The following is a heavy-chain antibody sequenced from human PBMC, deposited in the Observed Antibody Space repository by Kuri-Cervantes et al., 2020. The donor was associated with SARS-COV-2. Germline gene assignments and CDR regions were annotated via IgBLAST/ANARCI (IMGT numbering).Heavy chain of an antibody. CDR2: IYHSGST. Sequence: GSLRLSCAVSGYSISSGYYWGWIRQPPGKGLEWIGYIYHSGSTYYNPSLKSRVTISVDRSKSQFSLKLSSVTAADTAVYYCAREKGDCSSTSCSDISFDYWGQGTLVTVSS. D-gene: IGHD2-2*01. CDR3: AREKGDCSSTSCSDISFDY. J-gene: IGHJ4*02. V-gene: IGHV4-38-2*02. CDR1: GYSISSGYY.